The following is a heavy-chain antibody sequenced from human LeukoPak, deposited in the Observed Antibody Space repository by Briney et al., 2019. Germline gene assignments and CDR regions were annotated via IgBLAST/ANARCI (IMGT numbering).Heavy chain of an antibody. D-gene: IGHD4-17*01. CDR1: GFTFSSYE. J-gene: IGHJ3*02. Sequence: QPGGSLRLSCAASGFTFSSYEMNWVRQAPGKGLEWVSYISSSGSTIYYADPVKGRFTISRDNAKNSLYLQMNSLRAEDTAVYYCARWDPDYGDPHDAFDIWGQGTMVTVSS. CDR2: ISSSGSTI. CDR3: ARWDPDYGDPHDAFDI. V-gene: IGHV3-48*03.